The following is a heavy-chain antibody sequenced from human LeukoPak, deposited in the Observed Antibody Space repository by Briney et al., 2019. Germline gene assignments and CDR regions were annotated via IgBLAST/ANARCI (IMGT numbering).Heavy chain of an antibody. J-gene: IGHJ5*02. CDR1: GFTFSSYS. CDR2: ISSSSSTI. CDR3: ARDELSSSWYFFDP. Sequence: GGSLRLSCAASGFTFSSYSMNWVRQAPGKGLEWVSYISSSSSTIYYADSVKGRFTISRDNAKNSLYLQMNSLRAEDTAVYYCARDELSSSWYFFDPWGQGTLVTVSS. V-gene: IGHV3-48*01. D-gene: IGHD6-13*01.